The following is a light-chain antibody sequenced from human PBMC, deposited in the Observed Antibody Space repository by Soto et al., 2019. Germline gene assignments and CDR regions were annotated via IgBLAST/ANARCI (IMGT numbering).Light chain of an antibody. CDR2: DNN. Sequence: QSVLTQPPSVSAAPGQKVTISCSGSSCDVGDNFVSWYHHLPGTAPKLLMYDNNKRPSGIADRFSGTKSGKSATLGITGLQAGDEAHYYCATWDSSLIAGVFGGGTKVTVL. CDR1: SCDVGDNF. V-gene: IGLV1-51*01. CDR3: ATWDSSLIAGV. J-gene: IGLJ2*01.